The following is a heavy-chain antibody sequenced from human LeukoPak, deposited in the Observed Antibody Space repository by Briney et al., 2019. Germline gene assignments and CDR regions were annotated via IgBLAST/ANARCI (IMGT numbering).Heavy chain of an antibody. V-gene: IGHV3-21*04. CDR1: GFTFDDYA. J-gene: IGHJ6*03. Sequence: GGSLRLSCAASGFTFDDYAMHWVRRAPGKGLEWVSSISSSSSYIYYADSVKGRFTISRDNAKNSLYLQMNSLRAEDTAVYYCAKDSRYPGGYYYYMDVWGKGTTVTVSS. CDR2: ISSSSSYI. D-gene: IGHD4-23*01. CDR3: AKDSRYPGGYYYYMDV.